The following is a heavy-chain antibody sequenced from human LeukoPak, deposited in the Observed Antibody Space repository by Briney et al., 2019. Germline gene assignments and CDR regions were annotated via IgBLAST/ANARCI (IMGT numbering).Heavy chain of an antibody. CDR1: GFTFSSYE. CDR2: IIGSGGRT. D-gene: IGHD1-26*01. J-gene: IGHJ4*02. CDR3: AKDRVGATLYFDY. Sequence: GGSLRLSCAASGFTFSSYEMNWVRRAPGNGLEWVSGIIGSGGRTYYADSVKGRFTISRDNSQNTLYLQINSLRAEDTAVYYCAKDRVGATLYFDYWGQGTLVTVSS. V-gene: IGHV3-23*01.